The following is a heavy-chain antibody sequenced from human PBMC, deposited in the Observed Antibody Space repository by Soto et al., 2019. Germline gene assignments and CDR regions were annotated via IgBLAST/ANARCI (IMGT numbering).Heavy chain of an antibody. Sequence: QVQLVESGGGLIKPGGSLRLSCSASGFTVSDYYMSWIRKAPGKRLEWVSYISSSSSYTNYADSVKGRFTISRENAKNSLYLQMNSLRADDTAVYYCSRDLDHFNRGSYRYPNGMDVWGQGTTVTVSS. V-gene: IGHV3-11*06. J-gene: IGHJ6*02. CDR3: SRDLDHFNRGSYRYPNGMDV. CDR1: GFTVSDYY. D-gene: IGHD3-16*02. CDR2: ISSSSSYT.